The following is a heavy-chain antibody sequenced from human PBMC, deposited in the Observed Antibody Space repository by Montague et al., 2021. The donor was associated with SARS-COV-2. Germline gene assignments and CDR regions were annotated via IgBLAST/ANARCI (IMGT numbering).Heavy chain of an antibody. V-gene: IGHV4-59*01. J-gene: IGHJ4*02. D-gene: IGHD1-1*01. CDR2: VHYTWST. CDR1: GGSIRSYY. CDR3: SRAQNICFIANCVNYFDL. Sequence: SETLSLTCDVSGGSIRSYYWSWIRQSPGKGLEWIGYVHYTWSTKYNPSLKTRVPLSLDTPKKHFSLRLNSVTATDTAVYYCSRAQNICFIANCVNYFDLWGLGALVSVSS.